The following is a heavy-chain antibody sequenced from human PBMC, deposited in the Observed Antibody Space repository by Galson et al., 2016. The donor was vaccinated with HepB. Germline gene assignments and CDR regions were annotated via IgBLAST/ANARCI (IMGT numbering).Heavy chain of an antibody. CDR3: ARDSRLGGACLDA. J-gene: IGHJ5*02. D-gene: IGHD3-16*01. Sequence: SLRLSCATSGFDFNDYYMAWVRQAPGKGLEWLADISTSGANIWYADPVKGRFTISRDNAKSSLHLQMNGLRGEDTARYYCARDSRLGGACLDAWGQGSLVTVSS. CDR2: ISTSGANI. V-gene: IGHV3-11*01. CDR1: GFDFNDYY.